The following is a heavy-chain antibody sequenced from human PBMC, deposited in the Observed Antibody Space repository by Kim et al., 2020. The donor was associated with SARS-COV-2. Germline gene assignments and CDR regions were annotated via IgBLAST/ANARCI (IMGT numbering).Heavy chain of an antibody. J-gene: IGHJ4*02. V-gene: IGHV4-59*01. D-gene: IGHD3-3*01. CDR3: ARARVGIFGVVTHFDY. Sequence: SPQSRVTISVDTSKNQFSLKLSSVTAADTAVYYCARARVGIFGVVTHFDYWGQGTLVTVSS.